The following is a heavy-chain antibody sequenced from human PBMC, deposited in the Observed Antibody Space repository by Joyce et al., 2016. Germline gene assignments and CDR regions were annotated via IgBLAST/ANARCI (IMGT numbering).Heavy chain of an antibody. CDR3: AKDNQYYYDSSGYSYDALDI. Sequence: QVQLVESGGGVVQPGGSLRLSCVASGFPFSTYGIHWVRQATGKGLGWVAVISFDGSNKNYAGSLRGRFIISRDNSKNTLYLQMNSLRPEDTAVYYCAKDNQYYYDSSGYSYDALDIWGQGTMVTVSS. D-gene: IGHD3-22*01. V-gene: IGHV3-30*18. CDR2: ISFDGSNK. J-gene: IGHJ3*02. CDR1: GFPFSTYG.